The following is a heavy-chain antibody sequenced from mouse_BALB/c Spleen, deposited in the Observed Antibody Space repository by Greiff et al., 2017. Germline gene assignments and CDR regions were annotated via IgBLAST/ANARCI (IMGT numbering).Heavy chain of an antibody. Sequence: EVQLVESGGGLVKPGGSLKLSCAASGFTFSSYAMSWVRQTPEKRLEWVASISSGGSTYYPDSVKGRFTISRDNARNILYLQMSSLRSEDTAMYYCARGGDYSWFAYWGQGTLVTVSA. CDR3: ARGGDYSWFAY. CDR1: GFTFSSYA. J-gene: IGHJ3*01. CDR2: ISSGGST. V-gene: IGHV5-6-5*01. D-gene: IGHD1-1*01.